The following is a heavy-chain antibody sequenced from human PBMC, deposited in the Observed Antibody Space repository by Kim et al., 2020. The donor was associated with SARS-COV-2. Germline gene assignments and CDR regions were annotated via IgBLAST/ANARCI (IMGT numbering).Heavy chain of an antibody. CDR2: ISGSGGST. CDR3: AKDGRIRIFGGVITQTYYFDY. CDR1: GFTFSSYA. D-gene: IGHD3-3*01. Sequence: GGSLRLSCAASGFTFSSYAMSWVRQAPGKGLEWVSAISGSGGSTYYADSVKGRFTISRDNSKNTLYLQMNSLRAEDTAVYYCAKDGRIRIFGGVITQTYYFDYWGQGTVVTVSS. V-gene: IGHV3-23*01. J-gene: IGHJ4*02.